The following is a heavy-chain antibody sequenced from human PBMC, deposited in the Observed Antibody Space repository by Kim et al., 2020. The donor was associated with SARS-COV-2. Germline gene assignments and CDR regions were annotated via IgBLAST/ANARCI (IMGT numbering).Heavy chain of an antibody. CDR2: IYYSGST. Sequence: SETLSLTCTVSGGSISSGGYYWSWIRQHPGKGLEWIGYIYYSGSTYYNPSLKSRVTISVDTSKNQYSLKLSSVTAADTAVYYCARDYTLGYCSGGSCHITYSGFDPWGQGTLVTVSS. V-gene: IGHV4-31*03. J-gene: IGHJ5*02. CDR1: GGSISSGGYY. CDR3: ARDYTLGYCSGGSCHITYSGFDP. D-gene: IGHD2-15*01.